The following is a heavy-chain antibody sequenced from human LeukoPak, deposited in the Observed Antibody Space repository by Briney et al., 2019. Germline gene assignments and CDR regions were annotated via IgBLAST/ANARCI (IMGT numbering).Heavy chain of an antibody. J-gene: IGHJ5*02. CDR2: VSSSSSYT. Sequence: PGGCLRLSCAASGFTFSDYYMSWIRQAPGKGLEWVSYVSSSSSYTNYADSVKGRFTISRDNTKNSLYLQMNSLRAEDMAAYYCARDNRREGGDIVVVVAAPYPWGQGTLVTVSS. V-gene: IGHV3-11*06. CDR1: GFTFSDYY. CDR3: ARDNRREGGDIVVVVAAPYP. D-gene: IGHD2-15*01.